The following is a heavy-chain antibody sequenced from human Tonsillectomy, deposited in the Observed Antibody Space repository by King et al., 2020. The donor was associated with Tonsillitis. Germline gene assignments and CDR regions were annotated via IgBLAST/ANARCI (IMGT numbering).Heavy chain of an antibody. Sequence: VQLQESGPGLVKPSETLSLTCTVSGGSINTSSYYWGWIRQPPGKGLEWIGSISYTGSTYDDPSLNSRITISVDTSKNQFSLRRSSVTAADTAVYYCASHCSTTSCYNGYFQHWGQGTLVTVSS. CDR1: GGSINTSSYY. V-gene: IGHV4-39*01. D-gene: IGHD2-2*02. CDR3: ASHCSTTSCYNGYFQH. J-gene: IGHJ1*01. CDR2: ISYTGST.